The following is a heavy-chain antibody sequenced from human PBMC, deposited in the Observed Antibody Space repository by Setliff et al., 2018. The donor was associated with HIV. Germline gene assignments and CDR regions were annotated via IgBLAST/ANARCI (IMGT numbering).Heavy chain of an antibody. CDR1: GESISGSSYS. CDR3: ARGTVITYFYDSSGSFDY. Sequence: PSETLSLTCTVSGESISGSSYSWGWIRQPPGKGPEWIGSITYSGSARYNPSLKSRVAISVDMSKNQFSLKLTSVTAADTAVYYCARGTVITYFYDSSGSFDYWGQGTLVTVSS. CDR2: ITYSGSA. V-gene: IGHV4-39*01. J-gene: IGHJ4*02. D-gene: IGHD3-22*01.